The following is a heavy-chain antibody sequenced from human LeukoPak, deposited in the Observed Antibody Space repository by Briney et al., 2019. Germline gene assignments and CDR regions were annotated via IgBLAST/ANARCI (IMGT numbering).Heavy chain of an antibody. D-gene: IGHD2-15*01. CDR1: GGTFSSYA. CDR3: ARPIPGVAAKGASDWFDP. CDR2: IIPIFGIA. J-gene: IGHJ5*02. Sequence: SVKVSCKASGGTFSSYAISWVRQAPGQGLEWMGGIIPIFGIANYAQKFQGRVTITADKSASTAYMELSSLRSEDTAVYYCARPIPGVAAKGASDWFDPWGQGTLVTVSS. V-gene: IGHV1-69*10.